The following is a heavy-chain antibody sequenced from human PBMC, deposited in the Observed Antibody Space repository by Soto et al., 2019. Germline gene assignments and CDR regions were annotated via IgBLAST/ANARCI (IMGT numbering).Heavy chain of an antibody. Sequence: GSLRLACAASGFTFSNAWMSWVRQAPGKGLEWVGRIKSKTDGGTTDYAAPVKGRFTISRDDSKNTLYLQMNSLKTEDTAVYYCTTGYYDSHFDYWGQGTLVTVSS. CDR3: TTGYYDSHFDY. J-gene: IGHJ4*02. D-gene: IGHD3-3*01. CDR1: GFTFSNAW. CDR2: IKSKTDGGTT. V-gene: IGHV3-15*01.